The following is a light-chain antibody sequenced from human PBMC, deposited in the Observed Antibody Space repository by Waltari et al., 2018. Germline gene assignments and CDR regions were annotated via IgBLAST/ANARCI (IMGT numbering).Light chain of an antibody. Sequence: AIQLTQSPSSLSASLGDRVTITCRASQGIRSALAWYQQRPGKPPQFLIYDASTLHSGVPSRFSGSGPGTDFSLTINSLQPEDFATYYCQQYINYPFTFGPGTKVDIK. CDR2: DAS. V-gene: IGKV1D-13*01. CDR3: QQYINYPFT. J-gene: IGKJ3*01. CDR1: QGIRSA.